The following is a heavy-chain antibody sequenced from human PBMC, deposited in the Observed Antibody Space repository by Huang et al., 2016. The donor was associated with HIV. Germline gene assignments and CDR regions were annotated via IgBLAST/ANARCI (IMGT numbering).Heavy chain of an antibody. Sequence: EVQLVESGGGLVKPGGSLRLSCEVSGFSFSSAWMNWVRQAPGKGLEWVVRIKSKTERGTTDYAAPVKGRFTISRDDSKNTLYLQMNSLKTEDTGVYYCTTGTRDYLNAFDIWGQGTKVTVSS. D-gene: IGHD1-7*01. CDR3: TTGTRDYLNAFDI. V-gene: IGHV3-15*07. CDR2: IKSKTERGTT. CDR1: GFSFSSAW. J-gene: IGHJ3*02.